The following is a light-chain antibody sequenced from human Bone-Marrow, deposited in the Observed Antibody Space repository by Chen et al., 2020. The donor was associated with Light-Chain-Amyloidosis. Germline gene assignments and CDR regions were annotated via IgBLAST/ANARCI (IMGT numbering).Light chain of an antibody. J-gene: IGLJ2*01. CDR1: DLPTKY. Sequence: SYELTQPPSVSVSPGQTARITCSGDDLPTKYAYWYQQKPGQAPVLVIHRDTERPSGISERFSGSSAGTPATLTIGGVQAEDEADYHCQSADSSGTYEVIFGGGTKLTVL. V-gene: IGLV3-25*03. CDR2: RDT. CDR3: QSADSSGTYEVI.